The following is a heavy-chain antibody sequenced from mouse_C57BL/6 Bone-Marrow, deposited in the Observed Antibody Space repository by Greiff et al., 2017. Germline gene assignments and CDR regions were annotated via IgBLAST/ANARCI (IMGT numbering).Heavy chain of an antibody. Sequence: QVQLQQSGPELVKPGASVKISCKASGYAFSSSWMNWVKQRPGKGLEWIGRIYPGDGDTNYNGKFKGKATLTADKSSSTASMQLSSLTYEDSAVYFCAKGYFDVWGTGTTVTVSS. CDR1: GYAFSSSW. CDR2: IYPGDGDT. V-gene: IGHV1-82*01. CDR3: AKGYFDV. J-gene: IGHJ1*03.